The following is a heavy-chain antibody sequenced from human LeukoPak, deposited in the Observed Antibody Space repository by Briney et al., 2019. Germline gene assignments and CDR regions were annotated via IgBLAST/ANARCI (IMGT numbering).Heavy chain of an antibody. D-gene: IGHD3-10*01. CDR2: IKQDGSEK. J-gene: IGHJ4*02. CDR1: GFTFSSYW. CDR3: ARLSEMFRGPQVIYYFDY. Sequence: GGSLRLSCAASGFTFSSYWMSWVRQAPGKGLEGVANIKQDGSEKYYVDSVKGRFTISRDYARNSLYLQLNSLRAEDTAVYYCARLSEMFRGPQVIYYFDYWGQGTLVTVSS. V-gene: IGHV3-7*01.